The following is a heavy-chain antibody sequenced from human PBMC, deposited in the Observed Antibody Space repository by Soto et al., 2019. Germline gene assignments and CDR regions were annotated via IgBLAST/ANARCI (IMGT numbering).Heavy chain of an antibody. CDR3: AGGRYYDYIWGSSYFDY. D-gene: IGHD3-16*01. Sequence: TSETLSLTCAVYGGSFSGYYWSWVRQPPGKGLEWIGEINHSGSTNYNPSLKSRVTISVDTSKNQFSLKLSSVTAADTAVYYCAGGRYYDYIWGSSYFDYWGQGTLVTVS. J-gene: IGHJ4*02. CDR1: GGSFSGYY. V-gene: IGHV4-34*01. CDR2: INHSGST.